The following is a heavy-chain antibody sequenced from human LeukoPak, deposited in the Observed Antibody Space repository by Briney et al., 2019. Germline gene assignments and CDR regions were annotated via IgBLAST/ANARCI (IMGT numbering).Heavy chain of an antibody. V-gene: IGHV1-2*04. CDR3: AREGIVVVNGPFDY. CDR2: INPNSGGT. Sequence: ASVKVSCKASGYTFTGYYMHWVRQAPGQGLEWMGWINPNSGGTNYAQKFQGWVTMTRDTSISTAYMELSRLRSDDTAVYYCAREGIVVVNGPFDYWGQGTLVTVSS. CDR1: GYTFTGYY. J-gene: IGHJ4*02. D-gene: IGHD3-22*01.